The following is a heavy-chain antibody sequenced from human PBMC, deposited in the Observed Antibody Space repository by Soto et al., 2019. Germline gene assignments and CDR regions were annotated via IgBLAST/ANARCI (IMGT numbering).Heavy chain of an antibody. D-gene: IGHD2-15*01. J-gene: IGHJ6*02. V-gene: IGHV1-69*01. CDR1: GGTFSRHA. Sequence: QVQLVQSGAEVRKPGSSVKVSCKASGGTFSRHAISWVRQAPGQGLEWMGGIIPIFGTANHAQKFQGRVTIIADESTSTVYMELSSLRSEDTAVYYCARGAGPYCSGGSCPGYDYYYYGMDVWGQGTTVTVSS. CDR3: ARGAGPYCSGGSCPGYDYYYYGMDV. CDR2: IIPIFGTA.